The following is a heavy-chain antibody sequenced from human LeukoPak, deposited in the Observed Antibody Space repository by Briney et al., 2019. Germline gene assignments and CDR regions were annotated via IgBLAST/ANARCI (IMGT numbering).Heavy chain of an antibody. V-gene: IGHV5-51*01. Sequence: GESLKISSKGSGFSFTTNCIGWVRQMPGKGLEWMGIIYPGDSDTRYSPSFQGQVTISADKSITTAYLQWSSLKASDTAMYFCARHTGVGAAADSWGQGTPVTVSS. CDR1: GFSFTTNC. CDR3: ARHTGVGAAADS. J-gene: IGHJ4*02. D-gene: IGHD6-13*01. CDR2: IYPGDSDT.